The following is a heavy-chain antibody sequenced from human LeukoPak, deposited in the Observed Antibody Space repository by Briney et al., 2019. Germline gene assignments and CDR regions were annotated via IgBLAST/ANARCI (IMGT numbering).Heavy chain of an antibody. CDR2: IYYSGST. Sequence: PSETLSLTCTVSGGSISSSSYHWGWIRQPPGKGLEWIGSIYYSGSTYYNPSLKSRVTISVDTSKNQFSLKLSSVTAADTAVYYCARGGAMVPFDYWGQGTLVTVSS. CDR3: ARGGAMVPFDY. J-gene: IGHJ4*02. V-gene: IGHV4-39*07. D-gene: IGHD3-10*01. CDR1: GGSISSSSYH.